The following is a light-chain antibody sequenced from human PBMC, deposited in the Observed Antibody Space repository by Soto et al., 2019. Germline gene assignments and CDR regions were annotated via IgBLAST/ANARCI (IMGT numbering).Light chain of an antibody. Sequence: DIQMTQSPSSLSASVGDRVTITCRASQGISHYLVWYQQKPGKVPKLLIYAASTLQSGVPSRFSGRGSGTDFTLSISSLQPEDVATYYCQKYSSAPPMFGDGTKVEI. CDR1: QGISHY. CDR2: AAS. CDR3: QKYSSAPPM. V-gene: IGKV1-27*01. J-gene: IGKJ1*01.